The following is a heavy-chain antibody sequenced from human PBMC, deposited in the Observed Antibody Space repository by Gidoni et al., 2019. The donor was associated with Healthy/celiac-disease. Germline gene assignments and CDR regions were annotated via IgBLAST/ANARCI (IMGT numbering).Heavy chain of an antibody. Sequence: QVQLVQSGAEVKKPGASVKVSCKASGYTFTSYYMHWVRQAPGQGLEWMGIINPSGGSTSYAQKFQGRVTMTRDTSTSTVYMELSSLRSEDTAVYYCARSAASVTGTTPKGMDVWGKGTTVTVSS. D-gene: IGHD1-7*01. CDR2: INPSGGST. V-gene: IGHV1-46*01. J-gene: IGHJ6*03. CDR1: GYTFTSYY. CDR3: ARSAASVTGTTPKGMDV.